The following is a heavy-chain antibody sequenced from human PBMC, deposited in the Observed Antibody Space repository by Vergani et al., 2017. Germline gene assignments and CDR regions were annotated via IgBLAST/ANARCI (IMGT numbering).Heavy chain of an antibody. D-gene: IGHD6-19*01. CDR1: GGTFSSYT. CDR2: IIPILGIA. V-gene: IGHV1-69*08. J-gene: IGHJ6*02. Sequence: QVQLVQSGAEVKKPGSSVKVSCKASGGTFSSYTISWVRQAPGQGLEWMGRIIPILGIANYAQKFQGRVTITADKSTSTAYMELSRLRSEDTAVYYCARDVAGTRYYYYGMDVWGQGTTVTVSS. CDR3: ARDVAGTRYYYYGMDV.